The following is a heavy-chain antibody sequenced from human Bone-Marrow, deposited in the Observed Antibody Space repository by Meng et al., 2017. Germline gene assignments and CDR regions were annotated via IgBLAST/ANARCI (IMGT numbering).Heavy chain of an antibody. V-gene: IGHV3-23*01. CDR3: AKYSYGLGDYLDY. J-gene: IGHJ4*02. D-gene: IGHD3-10*01. CDR2: LSGGGFTT. CDR1: GFTFSSYS. Sequence: GESLKISCAASGFTFSSYSMNWVRHAPGKGLEWVSALSGGGFTTYYADSVKGRFAISRHNSKNTLYLQMNSLRAEDTALYYCAKYSYGLGDYLDYWGQGALVTVSS.